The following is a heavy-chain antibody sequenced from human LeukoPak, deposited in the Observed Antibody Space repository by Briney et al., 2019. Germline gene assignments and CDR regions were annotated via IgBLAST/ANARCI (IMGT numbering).Heavy chain of an antibody. D-gene: IGHD3-9*01. J-gene: IGHJ4*02. V-gene: IGHV4-34*01. Sequence: SETLSLTCAVYGGSFSGYYWSWIRQPPGKGLEWIGEINHSESTNYNPSLKSRVTISVDTSKNQFSLKLSSVTAADTAVYYCARGRGGLRYFDWFNLRGYYFDYWGQGTLVTVSS. CDR3: ARGRGGLRYFDWFNLRGYYFDY. CDR2: INHSEST. CDR1: GGSFSGYY.